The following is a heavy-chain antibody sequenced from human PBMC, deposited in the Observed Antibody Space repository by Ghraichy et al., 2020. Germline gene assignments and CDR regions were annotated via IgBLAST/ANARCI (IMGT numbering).Heavy chain of an antibody. V-gene: IGHV3-23*01. D-gene: IGHD1-26*01. CDR1: GLTFSNFA. Sequence: LSLTCAVSGLTFSNFAMAWVRQAPGKGLEWVSTISGSGGSIWYADSGKGRFIISRDNSRSTFYMQMNSLIAEDTAVYYCAKGKGSGSYVNWSFNIWGRGSPVTVSP. J-gene: IGHJ2*01. CDR3: AKGKGSGSYVNWSFNI. CDR2: ISGSGGSI.